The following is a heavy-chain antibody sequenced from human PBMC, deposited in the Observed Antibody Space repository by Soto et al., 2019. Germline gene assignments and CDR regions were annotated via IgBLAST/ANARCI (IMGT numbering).Heavy chain of an antibody. CDR1: GFTFSSYW. J-gene: IGHJ3*02. D-gene: IGHD5-12*01. Sequence: GGSLRLSCAASGFTFSSYWMSWVRQAPGKGLEWVANIKQDGSEKYYVDSVKGRFTISRDNAKNSLYLQMNSLRAEDTAVYYCARDRDGYNLDAFDIWGQGTMVTVSS. V-gene: IGHV3-7*05. CDR3: ARDRDGYNLDAFDI. CDR2: IKQDGSEK.